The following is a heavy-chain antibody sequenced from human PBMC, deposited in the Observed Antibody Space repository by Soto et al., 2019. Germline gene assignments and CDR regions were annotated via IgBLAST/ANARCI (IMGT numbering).Heavy chain of an antibody. D-gene: IGHD6-19*01. CDR2: IKQDGSEK. V-gene: IGHV3-7*01. Sequence: SRILQAPGKGLEWVANIKQDGSEKYYVDSVKGRFTISRDNAKNSLYLQMNSLRAEDTAVYYGASEQWLADFAYWGQGTLVPVSS. J-gene: IGHJ4*02. CDR3: ASEQWLADFAY.